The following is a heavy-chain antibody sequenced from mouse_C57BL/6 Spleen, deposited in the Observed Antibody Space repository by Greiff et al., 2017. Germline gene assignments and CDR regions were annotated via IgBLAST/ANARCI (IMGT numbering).Heavy chain of an antibody. J-gene: IGHJ2*01. CDR1: GFTFNTYA. CDR3: VREGLGRPYFDY. D-gene: IGHD4-1*01. CDR2: IRSKSSNYAT. Sequence: EVQLVESGGGLVQPKGSLKLSCAASGFTFNTYAMHWVRQAPGQGLEWVARIRSKSSNYATYYADSVKDRFTISRDDSQSMLYLKMNNLKTEDTAMYYCVREGLGRPYFDYWGQGTTLTVSS. V-gene: IGHV10-3*01.